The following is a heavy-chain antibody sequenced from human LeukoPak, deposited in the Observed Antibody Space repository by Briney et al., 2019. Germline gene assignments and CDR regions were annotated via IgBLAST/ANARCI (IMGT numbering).Heavy chain of an antibody. CDR3: ARGDIVVVPAAIGVSYYYGMDV. Sequence: SVKVSCKASGGTFSSYAISWVRQAPGQGLEWMGGIIPIFGTANYAQKFQGRVAITADESTSTAYMELSSLRSEDTAVYYCARGDIVVVPAAIGVSYYYGMDVWGQGTTVTVSS. CDR1: GGTFSSYA. CDR2: IIPIFGTA. D-gene: IGHD2-2*01. J-gene: IGHJ6*02. V-gene: IGHV1-69*13.